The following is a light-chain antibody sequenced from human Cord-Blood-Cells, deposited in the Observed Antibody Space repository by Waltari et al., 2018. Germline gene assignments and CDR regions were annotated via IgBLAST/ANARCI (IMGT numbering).Light chain of an antibody. CDR3: QQYGSSLYT. J-gene: IGKJ2*01. V-gene: IGKV3-20*01. CDR1: QSVSSSY. CDR2: GAS. Sequence: EIVLTQSPGTLSLSPGERATLSSRASQSVSSSYLAWYQQKPGQAPRLLIYGASSRDTGIPDRFSGSGSGTDFTLTISRLEPEDFAVYYCQQYGSSLYTFGQGTKLEIK.